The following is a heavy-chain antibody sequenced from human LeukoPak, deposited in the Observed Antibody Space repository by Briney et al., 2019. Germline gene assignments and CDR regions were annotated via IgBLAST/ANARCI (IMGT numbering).Heavy chain of an antibody. D-gene: IGHD2-2*01. Sequence: GGSLRLSCAASGFTFSSYAMHWVRQPPGKGLEWVAVISYDGSNKYYADSVKGRFTISRDNSKNTLYLQMNSLRAEDTAVYYCAREIHCSSTSCRDAFDIWGQGTMVTVSS. CDR2: ISYDGSNK. CDR1: GFTFSSYA. CDR3: AREIHCSSTSCRDAFDI. V-gene: IGHV3-30-3*01. J-gene: IGHJ3*02.